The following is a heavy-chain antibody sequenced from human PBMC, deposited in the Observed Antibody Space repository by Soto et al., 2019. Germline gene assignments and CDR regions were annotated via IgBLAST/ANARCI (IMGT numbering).Heavy chain of an antibody. Sequence: QVQLVQSGAEVKKPGSSVKVSCKASGGTFSSYAISWVRQAPGQGLEWMGGIIPIFGTVNYAQKFQGRVTITADKATSTAYMELSSLRSEDTAVYYCARGLGTIVVVVAATRDYYYGMDVWGQGTTVTVSS. J-gene: IGHJ6*02. CDR1: GGTFSSYA. D-gene: IGHD2-15*01. V-gene: IGHV1-69*06. CDR2: IIPIFGTV. CDR3: ARGLGTIVVVVAATRDYYYGMDV.